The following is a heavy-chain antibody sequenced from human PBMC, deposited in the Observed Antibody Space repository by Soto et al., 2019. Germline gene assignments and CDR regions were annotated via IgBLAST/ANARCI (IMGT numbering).Heavy chain of an antibody. CDR3: ARDFRPGLIVPTKSGFDP. J-gene: IGHJ5*02. V-gene: IGHV3-23*01. CDR1: GFPFSTYA. CDR2: TSSGGNT. Sequence: PGGSLRLSCEASGFPFSTYAMTWVRQVPGKGLEWVSTTSSGGNTEFAESVRGRFTVFRDNSKNTIYLQMSSLRAEDSAIYFCARDFRPGLIVPTKSGFDPWGQGTPVTVSS. D-gene: IGHD2-15*01.